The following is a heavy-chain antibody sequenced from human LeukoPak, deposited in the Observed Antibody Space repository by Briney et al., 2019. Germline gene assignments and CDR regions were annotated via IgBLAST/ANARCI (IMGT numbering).Heavy chain of an antibody. Sequence: SETLSLTCTVSGGSISSSSYYWGWIRQPPGKGLEWIGSIYYSGSTYYNPSLKSRVTISVDTSKNQFSLKLSSVTAADTAVYYCARKNWGLRAFDIWGQGTMVTVSS. J-gene: IGHJ3*02. CDR2: IYYSGST. V-gene: IGHV4-39*07. CDR1: GGSISSSSYY. CDR3: ARKNWGLRAFDI. D-gene: IGHD7-27*01.